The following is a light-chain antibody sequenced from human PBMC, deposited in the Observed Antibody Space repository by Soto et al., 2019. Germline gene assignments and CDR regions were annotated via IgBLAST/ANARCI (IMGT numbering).Light chain of an antibody. V-gene: IGKV1-27*01. J-gene: IGKJ1*01. CDR2: SAS. CDR3: QRTYNAP. CDR1: QGISSY. Sequence: LVSQGISSYLNWYRQKPGKVPKLLIYSASNLQSGVPSRFSGSGSGTDFTLTSSSLQPEDVANYYRQRTYNAPFGRGTKVDI.